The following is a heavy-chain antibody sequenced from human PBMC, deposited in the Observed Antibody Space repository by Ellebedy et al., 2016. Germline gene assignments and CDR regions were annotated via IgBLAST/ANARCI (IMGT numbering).Heavy chain of an antibody. CDR2: ISAYNGNT. J-gene: IGHJ6*02. Sequence: ASVKVSXXASGYTFTSYGISWVRQAPGQGLEWMGWISAYNGNTNYAQKLQGRVTMTTDTSTSTAYMELRSLRSDDTAVYYCARDPGEWLRSYYYYYGMDVWGQGTTVTVSS. CDR1: GYTFTSYG. D-gene: IGHD5-12*01. V-gene: IGHV1-18*01. CDR3: ARDPGEWLRSYYYYYGMDV.